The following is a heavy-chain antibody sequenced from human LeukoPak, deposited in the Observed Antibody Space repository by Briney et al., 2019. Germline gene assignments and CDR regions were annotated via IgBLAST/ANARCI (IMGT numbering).Heavy chain of an antibody. CDR3: ARLGWNRVGDY. D-gene: IGHD1/OR15-1a*01. Sequence: GGSLRLSCAASGFTFSSYAMHWVRQAPGKGLEWVAVISYDGSNKYYADSVKGRSTISRDNSRNTLYLQMNSLRAEDTAVYYCARLGWNRVGDYWGQGTLVTVSS. V-gene: IGHV3-30*01. CDR1: GFTFSSYA. CDR2: ISYDGSNK. J-gene: IGHJ4*02.